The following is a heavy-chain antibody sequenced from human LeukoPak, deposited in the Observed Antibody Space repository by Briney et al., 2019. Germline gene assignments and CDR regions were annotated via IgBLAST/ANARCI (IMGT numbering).Heavy chain of an antibody. CDR2: ISWNSGSI. D-gene: IGHD3-3*01. Sequence: PGGSLRLSCAASGFTFDDYAMHWVRQAPGKGLEWVSGISWNSGSIGYADSVKGRFTISRDNAKNSLYLQMNSLRAEDTALYYCAKDKAFWSGSFFDYWGQGTLVTVSS. CDR3: AKDKAFWSGSFFDY. J-gene: IGHJ4*02. V-gene: IGHV3-9*01. CDR1: GFTFDDYA.